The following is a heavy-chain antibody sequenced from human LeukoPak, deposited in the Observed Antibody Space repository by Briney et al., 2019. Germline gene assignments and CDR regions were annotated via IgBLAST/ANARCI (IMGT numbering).Heavy chain of an antibody. CDR1: GGSISSSSYY. CDR2: IYYSGST. J-gene: IGHJ6*03. V-gene: IGHV4-39*01. CDR3: ARPTVERYYYMDV. D-gene: IGHD5-24*01. Sequence: PSETLSLTCTVPGGSISSSSYYWGWIRQPPGKGLEWMGSIYYSGSTYYNPSLKSRVTISVDTSKNQFSLKLSSVTAADTAVYYCARPTVERYYYMDVWGKGTTVTVSS.